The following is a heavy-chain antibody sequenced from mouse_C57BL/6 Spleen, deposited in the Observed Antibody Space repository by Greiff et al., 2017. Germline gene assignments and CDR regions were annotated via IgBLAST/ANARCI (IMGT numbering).Heavy chain of an antibody. Sequence: QQSCKASGYTFTSSWMHWVKQRPGQGLEWIGYINPSSGYTKYNQKFKDKATLTADKSSSTAYMQLSSLTYEDSAVYYCARNFYFDYWGQGTTLTVSS. CDR2: INPSSGYT. V-gene: IGHV1-7*01. J-gene: IGHJ2*01. CDR1: GYTFTSSW. CDR3: ARNFYFDY.